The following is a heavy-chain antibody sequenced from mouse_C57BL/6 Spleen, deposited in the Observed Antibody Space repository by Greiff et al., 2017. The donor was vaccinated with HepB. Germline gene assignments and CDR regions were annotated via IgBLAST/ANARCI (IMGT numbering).Heavy chain of an antibody. CDR1: GYAFTNYL. D-gene: IGHD1-1*01. V-gene: IGHV1-54*01. Sequence: QVQLKQSGAELVRPGTSVKVSCKASGYAFTNYLIEWVKQRPGQGLEWIGVINPGSGGTNYNEKFKGKATLTADKSSSTAYMQLSSLPSEDSAVYFCARSGYYGSSYFDYWGQGTTLTVSS. J-gene: IGHJ2*01. CDR2: INPGSGGT. CDR3: ARSGYYGSSYFDY.